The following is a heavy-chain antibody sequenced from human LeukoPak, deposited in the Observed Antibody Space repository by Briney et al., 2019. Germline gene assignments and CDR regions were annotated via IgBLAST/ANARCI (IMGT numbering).Heavy chain of an antibody. J-gene: IGHJ1*01. CDR2: ISSSSSYI. Sequence: GGSLRLSCEGSGFTFSNYWMGWVRQAPGKGLEWVSSISSSSSYIYYADSVKGRFTISRDNAKNSLYLQMNSLRAEDTAVYYCARSTRRDSEIALAEYFQHWGQGTLVTVSS. D-gene: IGHD1-26*01. V-gene: IGHV3-21*01. CDR1: GFTFSNYW. CDR3: ARSTRRDSEIALAEYFQH.